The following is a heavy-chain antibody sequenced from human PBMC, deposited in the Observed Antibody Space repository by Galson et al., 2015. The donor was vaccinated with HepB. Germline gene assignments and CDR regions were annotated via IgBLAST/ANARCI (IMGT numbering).Heavy chain of an antibody. CDR1: GFTFSGSA. D-gene: IGHD6-19*01. CDR2: IRSKASSHAT. V-gene: IGHV3-73*01. Sequence: SLRLSCAASGFTFSGSAIHWVRQASGKGLGWVGRIRSKASSHATAYTASLKGRFTISGDDSKNTAYLHMNSLKTEDTAVYYCARLGDLSGYSSLWGQGTLVTVSS. CDR3: ARLGDLSGYSSL. J-gene: IGHJ4*02.